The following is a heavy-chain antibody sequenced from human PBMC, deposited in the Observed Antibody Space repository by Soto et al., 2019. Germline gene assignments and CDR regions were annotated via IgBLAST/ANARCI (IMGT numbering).Heavy chain of an antibody. J-gene: IGHJ4*02. V-gene: IGHV1-24*01. CDR3: ATDAGYCTNGVCALFDD. CDR2: FDPEDGET. Sequence: ASVKVSCKVSGYTLTELSMHWVRQAPGKGLEWMGGFDPEDGETIYAQKFQGRVTMTEDTSTDTAYMELSSLRSEDTAVYYCATDAGYCTNGVCALFDDWGQGTLVTVSS. CDR1: GYTLTELS. D-gene: IGHD2-8*01.